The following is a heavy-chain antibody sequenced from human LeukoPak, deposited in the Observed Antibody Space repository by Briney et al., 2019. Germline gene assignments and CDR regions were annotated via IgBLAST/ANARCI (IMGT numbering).Heavy chain of an antibody. CDR1: GFTFSSYW. D-gene: IGHD3-22*01. Sequence: GGSLRLSCAASGFTFSSYWMHWVRQAPGKGLVWVSRINSDGSSTSYADSVKGRFTTSRDNAKNSLYLQMNSLRAEDTAVYYCARVGVYYYDSSGYSNWFDPWGQGTLVTVSS. V-gene: IGHV3-74*01. CDR3: ARVGVYYYDSSGYSNWFDP. CDR2: INSDGSST. J-gene: IGHJ5*02.